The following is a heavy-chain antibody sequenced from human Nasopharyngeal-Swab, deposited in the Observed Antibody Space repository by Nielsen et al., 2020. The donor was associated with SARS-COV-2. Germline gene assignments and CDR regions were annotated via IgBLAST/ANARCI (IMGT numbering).Heavy chain of an antibody. CDR1: GYTFTSYY. Sequence: ASVKVSCKASGYTFTSYYMHWVRQAPGQGLEWMGIINPSGGSTSYAQKFQGRVTMTRDTSTSTVYMELSSLRSEDTAVYYCLARVEQIILTMDAFDIWGQGTMVTVSS. CDR2: INPSGGST. V-gene: IGHV1-46*01. D-gene: IGHD1/OR15-1a*01. CDR3: LARVEQIILTMDAFDI. J-gene: IGHJ3*02.